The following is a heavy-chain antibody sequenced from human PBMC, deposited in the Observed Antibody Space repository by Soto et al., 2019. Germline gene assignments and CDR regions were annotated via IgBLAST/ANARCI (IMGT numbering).Heavy chain of an antibody. Sequence: ASVKVSCKASGYTFTSYGISWVRQAPGQGLEWMGWISAYNGNTNYAQKLQGRVTMTTDTSTSTAYMELRSLRSDDTAVYYCARDHGGGAIFGVADFPTYLNYYYYGMDVWGQGTTVTVSS. D-gene: IGHD3-3*01. CDR1: GYTFTSYG. J-gene: IGHJ6*02. CDR3: ARDHGGGAIFGVADFPTYLNYYYYGMDV. V-gene: IGHV1-18*01. CDR2: ISAYNGNT.